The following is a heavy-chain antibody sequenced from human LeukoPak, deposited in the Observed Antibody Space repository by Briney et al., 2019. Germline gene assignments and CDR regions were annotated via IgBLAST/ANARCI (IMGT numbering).Heavy chain of an antibody. Sequence: KPGGSLRLSCAASGFTFSTYSMNWVRQTPGKGLEWVSSISSSSTFIYYADSVKGRFTISRDNAKNSLYLQMNSLRAEDTAVYYCARDGLPDWGQGTLVTVSS. D-gene: IGHD5/OR15-5a*01. J-gene: IGHJ4*02. CDR2: ISSSSTFI. V-gene: IGHV3-21*01. CDR1: GFTFSTYS. CDR3: ARDGLPD.